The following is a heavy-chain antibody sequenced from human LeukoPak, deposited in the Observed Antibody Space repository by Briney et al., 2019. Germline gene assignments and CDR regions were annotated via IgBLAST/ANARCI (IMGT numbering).Heavy chain of an antibody. J-gene: IGHJ6*03. V-gene: IGHV3-64*01. CDR3: ARDQITTVRGIIARSTPYYDYHYMDV. Sequence: GGSLRLSCAASGFTFSSYAMHWVRQAPGKGLEYVSAISSNGGSIYYANSVKGRFTISRDNSKNTLYLQMGSLRADDTAVYYCARDQITTVRGIIARSTPYYDYHYMDVWGKGTTVTVSS. CDR1: GFTFSSYA. D-gene: IGHD3-10*01. CDR2: ISSNGGSI.